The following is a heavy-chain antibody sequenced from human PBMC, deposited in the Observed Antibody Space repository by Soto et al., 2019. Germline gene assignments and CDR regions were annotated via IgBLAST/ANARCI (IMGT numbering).Heavy chain of an antibody. V-gene: IGHV3-48*01. CDR3: ARALNYGLFDY. J-gene: IGHJ4*02. D-gene: IGHD4-17*01. Sequence: EVQLVESGGGLVQPGGSLRLSCAASGFTFSSYSMNWVRQAPGKGLEWVSYISSSSRTIYYADSVKGRFTISRDNAKNSLYLQMNSLRAEDTAVYYCARALNYGLFDYWGQGTLVSVSS. CDR2: ISSSSRTI. CDR1: GFTFSSYS.